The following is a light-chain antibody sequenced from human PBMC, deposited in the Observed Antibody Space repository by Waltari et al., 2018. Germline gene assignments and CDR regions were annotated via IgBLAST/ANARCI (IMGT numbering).Light chain of an antibody. CDR2: EVN. CDR3: ASYAGTSKLV. J-gene: IGLJ2*01. Sequence: QSALTQPPSASGSPGQSVTISCTGPSSDIGGYNYVSWYQQHPGKAPKLMIYEVNKRPSGVPDRFSGFKSVNTASLTVSGLQAEDEADYYCASYAGTSKLVFGGGTKLTVV. V-gene: IGLV2-8*01. CDR1: SSDIGGYNY.